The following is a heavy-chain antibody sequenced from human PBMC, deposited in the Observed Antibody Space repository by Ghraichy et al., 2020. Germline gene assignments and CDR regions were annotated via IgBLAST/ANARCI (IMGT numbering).Heavy chain of an antibody. D-gene: IGHD5-18*01. CDR2: IKQDGSEK. CDR1: GFTFNTYY. CDR3: GRGGYIYGSNPVDY. Sequence: GGSLRLSCVASGFTFNTYYMTWVRQAPGKGLEWVANIKQDGSEKYYVDSVKGRFTVSRDNAKDSVYLQMNSLRAEDTAVYYCGRGGYIYGSNPVDYWGQGPQVTVSS. J-gene: IGHJ4*02. V-gene: IGHV3-7*04.